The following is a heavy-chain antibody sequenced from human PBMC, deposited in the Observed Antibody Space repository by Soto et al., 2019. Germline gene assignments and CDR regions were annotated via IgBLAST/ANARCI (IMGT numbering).Heavy chain of an antibody. D-gene: IGHD2-21*01. V-gene: IGHV3-13*01. Sequence: EVQLVESGGDLVQPGGSLRLSCAASGFTFSNYDMHWVRQATGKGLEWVSTISTAGNTYSPGSVKGRFTISRENAKNSLYLQMNSLRVDDTAAYYCARGRDSGLYYFDYWGQGTLVTVSS. CDR3: ARGRDSGLYYFDY. CDR2: ISTAGNT. CDR1: GFTFSNYD. J-gene: IGHJ4*02.